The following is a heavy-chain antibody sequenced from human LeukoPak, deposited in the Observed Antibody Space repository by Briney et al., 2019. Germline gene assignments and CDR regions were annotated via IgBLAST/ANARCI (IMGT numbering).Heavy chain of an antibody. CDR2: INDHGGGT. D-gene: IGHD6-6*01. Sequence: GGSLRLSRAPSGVIFSRYAMSWVRQAPRKGMGWGSDINDHGGGTFSADSVKGRFTDSRDNSKNTLYMQMNSLRGGDTAVYYCAKKLGSSPGDFFDYWGQGTLVTVSS. CDR3: AKKLGSSPGDFFDY. J-gene: IGHJ4*02. CDR1: GVIFSRYA. V-gene: IGHV3-23*01.